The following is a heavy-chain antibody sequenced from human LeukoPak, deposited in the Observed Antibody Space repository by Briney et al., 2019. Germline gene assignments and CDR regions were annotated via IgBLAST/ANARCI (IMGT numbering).Heavy chain of an antibody. CDR3: ARDKGSDIVVVTAIDPHNWFDP. D-gene: IGHD2-21*02. V-gene: IGHV1-2*02. Sequence: GASVKVSCKASGYTFTGYYMHWVRQAPGQGLEWMGWINPNSGGTNYAQKFQGRVTMTRDTPISTAYMELSRLRSDDTAVYYCARDKGSDIVVVTAIDPHNWFDPWGQGTLVTVSS. CDR2: INPNSGGT. CDR1: GYTFTGYY. J-gene: IGHJ5*02.